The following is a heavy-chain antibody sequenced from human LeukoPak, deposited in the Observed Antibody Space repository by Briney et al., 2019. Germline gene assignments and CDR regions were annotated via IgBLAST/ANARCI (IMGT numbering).Heavy chain of an antibody. CDR1: GDSVSSNSAA. D-gene: IGHD6-6*01. CDR3: VRQYSTQDYSGMGV. CDR2: TYYRSKWYN. V-gene: IGHV6-1*01. J-gene: IGHJ6*02. Sequence: SQTLSLTCAISGDSVSSNSAACNWIRQSPSRGLEWLGRTYYRSKWYNDYAVSVKSRITINSDTSKNQFSLQLNSVPPEDTAVYYCVRQYSTQDYSGMGVWGQGTTVTVSS.